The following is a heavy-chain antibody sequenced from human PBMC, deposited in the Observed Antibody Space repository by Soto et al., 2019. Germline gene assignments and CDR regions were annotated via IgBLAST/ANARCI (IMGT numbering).Heavy chain of an antibody. CDR1: GGTFSSYA. V-gene: IGHV1-69*04. CDR3: ARDPLPGGNYYDSSGYYYYYYGMDV. J-gene: IGHJ6*02. CDR2: IIPFLGIA. Sequence: ASVKVSCQASGGTFSSYAISWVRQAPGQGLEWMGRIIPFLGIANYAQKFQGRVTITADKSTSTAYMELSSLRSEDTAVYYCARDPLPGGNYYDSSGYYYYYYGMDVWGQGTTVTVSS. D-gene: IGHD3-22*01.